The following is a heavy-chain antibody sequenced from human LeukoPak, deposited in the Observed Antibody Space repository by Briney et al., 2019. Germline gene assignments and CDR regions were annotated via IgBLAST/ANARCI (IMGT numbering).Heavy chain of an antibody. Sequence: GGSLRLSCAASGFIFISYAMSWVRQAPGKGLEWVSTFSGSRGSTYYADSVKGRFTISRDNSKNTVYLQMNSLRAEDTAVYYCAKDRSCTNDVCHGDFDYWGQGTLVTVSS. V-gene: IGHV3-23*01. CDR1: GFIFISYA. J-gene: IGHJ4*02. CDR2: FSGSRGST. CDR3: AKDRSCTNDVCHGDFDY. D-gene: IGHD2-8*01.